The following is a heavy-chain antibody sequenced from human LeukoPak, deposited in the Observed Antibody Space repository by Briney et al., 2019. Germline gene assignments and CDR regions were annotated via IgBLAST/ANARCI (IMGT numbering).Heavy chain of an antibody. V-gene: IGHV4-4*02. J-gene: IGHJ4*02. Sequence: SETLSLTCTVSGASISSTSYCWSWVRQPPGKGLEWIGEIYRSGTTNYKPSLKSRVTISLDKSRNHFSLKLTSVTAADSAVYYCARRSPYSTGWSSYFDYWGQGALVTVSS. CDR3: ARRSPYSTGWSSYFDY. D-gene: IGHD6-19*01. CDR2: IYRSGTT. CDR1: GASISSTSYC.